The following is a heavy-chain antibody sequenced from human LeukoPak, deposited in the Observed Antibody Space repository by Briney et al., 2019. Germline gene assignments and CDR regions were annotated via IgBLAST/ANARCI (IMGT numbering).Heavy chain of an antibody. J-gene: IGHJ5*02. Sequence: SETLSLTRAVCSGSISSGGYSWSWIRQPPGKGLEWIGYIYHSGSTYYNPSLKSRVTISVDRSKNQFSLKLSSVTAADTAVYYCAREIAAAERGSTWFDPWGQGTLVTVSS. CDR1: SGSISSGGYS. CDR3: AREIAAAERGSTWFDP. D-gene: IGHD6-13*01. V-gene: IGHV4-30-2*01. CDR2: IYHSGST.